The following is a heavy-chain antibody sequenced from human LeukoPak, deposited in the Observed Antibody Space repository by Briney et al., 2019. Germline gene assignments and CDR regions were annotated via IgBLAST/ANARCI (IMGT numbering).Heavy chain of an antibody. CDR1: GGSLTGYY. CDR3: ATISGNFDYFDY. Sequence: ETLSLTCDVSGGSLTGYYWTWVRQAPGKGLEWVSGISGSGGATYSAGSVKGRFTISRDNPKNTLYLQMNSLRAEDTAVYYCATISGNFDYFDYWGQGTLVTVSS. CDR2: ISGSGGAT. J-gene: IGHJ4*02. D-gene: IGHD1-26*01. V-gene: IGHV3-23*01.